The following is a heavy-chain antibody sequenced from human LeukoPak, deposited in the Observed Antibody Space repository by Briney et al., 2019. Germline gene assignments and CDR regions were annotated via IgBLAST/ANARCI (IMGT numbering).Heavy chain of an antibody. V-gene: IGHV3-21*01. D-gene: IGHD3-22*01. CDR1: GFTFSSYS. CDR2: ISSSSSYI. CDR3: ARDSSPYDSSGYRTTLDAFDI. Sequence: GGSLRLSCAASGFTFSSYSMNWVRQAPGKGLEWVSSISSSSSYIYYADSVKGRFTISRDNAKNSLYLQMNSLRAEDTAVYYCARDSSPYDSSGYRTTLDAFDIWGQGTMVTVSS. J-gene: IGHJ3*02.